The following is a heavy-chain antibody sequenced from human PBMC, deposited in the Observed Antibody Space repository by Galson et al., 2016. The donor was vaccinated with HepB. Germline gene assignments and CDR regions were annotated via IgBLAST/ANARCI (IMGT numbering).Heavy chain of an antibody. CDR1: GFTFSNYG. Sequence: SLRLSCAASGFTFSNYGFHWARHTPAKGLEWVAFIYSDGSKIYYGNSVKGRFTISRDNSKHTVYLEMNSLRAEDTAVYYCARAHYDVLPLDYWGQGTLVTVSA. D-gene: IGHD5-12*01. J-gene: IGHJ4*02. V-gene: IGHV3-33*01. CDR3: ARAHYDVLPLDY. CDR2: IYSDGSKI.